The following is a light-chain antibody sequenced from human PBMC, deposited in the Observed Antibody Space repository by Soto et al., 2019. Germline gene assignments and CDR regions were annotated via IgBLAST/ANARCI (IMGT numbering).Light chain of an antibody. J-gene: IGKJ4*01. CDR3: QQSYGIPPVT. V-gene: IGKV1-5*01. CDR1: QTISNW. Sequence: DIQMTQSPSTLSASVGDRVTISCRASQTISNWLAWYQQKPGKAPKLLIYDAPSLESGVPSRFSGSGSGTDFTLTISNLQPEDFATYYCQQSYGIPPVTFGGGTKVDIK. CDR2: DAP.